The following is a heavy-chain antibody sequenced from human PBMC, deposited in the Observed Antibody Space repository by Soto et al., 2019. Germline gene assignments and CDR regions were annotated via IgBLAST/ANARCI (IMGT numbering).Heavy chain of an antibody. CDR1: GGSMSSYY. J-gene: IGHJ4*02. V-gene: IGHV4-59*01. D-gene: IGHD2-15*01. CDR3: ARADPDASVGY. CDR2: ISYSGST. Sequence: PSETLSLTCTVSGGSMSSYYWTWLRQSPGRGLEWNGYISYSGSTYYNPSLKSRVTISADTSKNQFSLRMNSMIAADTAVYYCARADPDASVGYWGQGTLVTVS.